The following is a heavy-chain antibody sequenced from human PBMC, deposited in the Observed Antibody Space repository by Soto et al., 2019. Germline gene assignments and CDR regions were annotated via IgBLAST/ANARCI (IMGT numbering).Heavy chain of an antibody. J-gene: IGHJ6*02. CDR3: ARATDYSSGWYSYYYYGMDV. CDR2: ISSSSSYI. Sequence: EVQLVESGGGLVKPGGSLRLSCAASGFTFSSYSMNWVRQAPGKGLEWVSSISSSSSYIYYADSVKGRFTISRDNAKNSLYLQMNSLRAEDTAVYYCARATDYSSGWYSYYYYGMDVWGQGTTVTVSS. V-gene: IGHV3-21*01. D-gene: IGHD6-19*01. CDR1: GFTFSSYS.